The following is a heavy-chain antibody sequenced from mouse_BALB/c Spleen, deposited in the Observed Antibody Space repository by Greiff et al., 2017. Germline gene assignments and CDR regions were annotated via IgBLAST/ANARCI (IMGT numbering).Heavy chain of an antibody. CDR2: INPGSGGT. CDR3: ARGGYYGSSYGFYY. V-gene: IGHV1-54*01. J-gene: IGHJ2*01. D-gene: IGHD1-1*01. Sequence: QVQLKQSGAELVRPGTSVKVSCKASGYAFTNYLIEWVKQRPGQGLEWIGVINPGSGGTNYNEKFKGKATLTADKSSSTAYMQLSSLTSDDSAVYFCARGGYYGSSYGFYYWGQGTTLTVSS. CDR1: GYAFTNYL.